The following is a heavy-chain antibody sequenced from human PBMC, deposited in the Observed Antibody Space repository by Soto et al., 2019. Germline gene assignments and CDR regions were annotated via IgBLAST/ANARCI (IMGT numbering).Heavy chain of an antibody. D-gene: IGHD3-10*01. Sequence: SGPTLVNPTQTLTLTCTFSGFSLSPRGVGVTWIRQPPGKALEWLALIYWDDDKRYSPSLKTRLTITKDTSRNQVVLTMTNMDPLDTATYYCAHIGGSANYYPNYFDYWGQGSLVTVS. CDR2: IYWDDDK. CDR1: GFSLSPRGVG. V-gene: IGHV2-5*02. CDR3: AHIGGSANYYPNYFDY. J-gene: IGHJ4*02.